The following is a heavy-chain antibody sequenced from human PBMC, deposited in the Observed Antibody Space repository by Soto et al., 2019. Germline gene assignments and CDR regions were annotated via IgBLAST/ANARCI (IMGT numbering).Heavy chain of an antibody. CDR2: ITSSGSSS. CDR1: GISFSDYY. CDR3: ATRWGYFDF. Sequence: QVQLVESGGGLVQPGGSLRLSCVASGISFSDYYMSWIRQAPGKGLEWISYITSSGSSSYHTDSVKGPFTISRDNAMNSLYLQMNSLRAEDTAIYYCATRWGYFDFWGRGTLFTVSS. D-gene: IGHD6-13*01. J-gene: IGHJ2*01. V-gene: IGHV3-11*01.